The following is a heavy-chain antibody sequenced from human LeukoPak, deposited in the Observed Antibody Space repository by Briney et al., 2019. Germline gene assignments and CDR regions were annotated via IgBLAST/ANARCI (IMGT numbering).Heavy chain of an antibody. V-gene: IGHV4-38-2*02. Sequence: SETLSLTFSVFGYSVSSGNFGGWIRQSPGKDLEWIASIYEGGKTSSNPSLKSRATKSVDTSKTHFPLKLGPLPAPAPAWFYCARHVLAGYGDYPLYYMDVWGKGTTVTISS. CDR2: IYEGGKT. CDR1: GYSVSSGNF. CDR3: ARHVLAGYGDYPLYYMDV. D-gene: IGHD4-17*01. J-gene: IGHJ6*03.